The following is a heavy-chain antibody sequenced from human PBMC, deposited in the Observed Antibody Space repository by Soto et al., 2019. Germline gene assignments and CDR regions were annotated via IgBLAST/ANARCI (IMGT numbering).Heavy chain of an antibody. J-gene: IGHJ6*02. CDR2: ISAYNGNT. D-gene: IGHD3-16*02. CDR3: ARVVSSGGYDYVWGCYRPFGMDV. CDR1: GYTFTSYG. Sequence: ASVKISCKASGYTFTSYGISWVRQAPGQGLEWMGWISAYNGNTNYAQKLQGRVTMTTDTSTSTAYMELRSLRSDDTAVYYCARVVSSGGYDYVWGCYRPFGMDVWGQGTTVTVSS. V-gene: IGHV1-18*04.